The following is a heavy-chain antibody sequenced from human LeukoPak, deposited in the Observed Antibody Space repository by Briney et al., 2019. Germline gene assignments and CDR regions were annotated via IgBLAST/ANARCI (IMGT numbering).Heavy chain of an antibody. V-gene: IGHV4-61*08. CDR1: GGSISSGGYS. Sequence: SETLSLTCAVSGGSISSGGYSWSWIRQPPGKGLEWIGYIYYSGSTNYNPSLKSRVTISVDTSKNQFSLKLSSVTAADTAVYYCASSDRGVRGDPFDYWGQGTLVTVSS. D-gene: IGHD3-10*01. J-gene: IGHJ4*02. CDR3: ASSDRGVRGDPFDY. CDR2: IYYSGST.